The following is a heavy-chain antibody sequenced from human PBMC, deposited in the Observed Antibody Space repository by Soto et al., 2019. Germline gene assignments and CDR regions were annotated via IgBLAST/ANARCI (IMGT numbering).Heavy chain of an antibody. Sequence: SETLSLTCAVYGGSFSGYYWSWIRQPPGKGLEWIGEINHSGGTYYNPSLKSRVTVSVDTSKSQFSLRLRSMTAADTAVYYCTIGRGFGEFTPPFDYWGLGTLVT. CDR1: GGSFSGYY. CDR3: TIGRGFGEFTPPFDY. V-gene: IGHV4-34*01. J-gene: IGHJ4*02. D-gene: IGHD3-10*01. CDR2: INHSGGT.